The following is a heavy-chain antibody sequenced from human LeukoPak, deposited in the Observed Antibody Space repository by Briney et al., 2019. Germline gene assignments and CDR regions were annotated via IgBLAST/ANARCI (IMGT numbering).Heavy chain of an antibody. J-gene: IGHJ3*02. CDR1: GFTFSSYE. D-gene: IGHD1-14*01. V-gene: IGHV3-48*03. CDR3: ARTTRLTSRIDAFDI. CDR2: ISSSGSTI. Sequence: GGSLRLSCAASGFTFSSYEMNWVRQAPGKGLEWVSYISSSGSTIYYADSVKGRFTISRDNAKNSLYLQMNSLRAEDTAVYYCARTTRLTSRIDAFDIWGQGTMVTVSS.